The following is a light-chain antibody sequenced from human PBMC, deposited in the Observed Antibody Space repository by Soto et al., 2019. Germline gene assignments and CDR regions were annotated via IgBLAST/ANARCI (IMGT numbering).Light chain of an antibody. V-gene: IGKV1-5*01. Sequence: EIQMTQSPSTLSASVGDTVSVTCRASEDVAKFLAWHQHKPGRAPEILISDASYLKSGVPSRLRGSGSGTDFTLTISGLQPDDSATYYCQQYKPWWTFGQGTKVDIK. CDR2: DAS. CDR1: EDVAKF. CDR3: QQYKPWWT. J-gene: IGKJ1*01.